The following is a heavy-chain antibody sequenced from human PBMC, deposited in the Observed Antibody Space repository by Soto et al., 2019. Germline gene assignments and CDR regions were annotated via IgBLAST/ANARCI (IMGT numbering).Heavy chain of an antibody. Sequence: GGSLRLSCATSGFTFSSYWMSWVRQAPGKGLEWVANIKQDGSEKNYVDSVEGRFTISRDNAKNSLYLQMNSLRVEDTAVYYCARGPPKSRPGHYWGQGTLVTVS. V-gene: IGHV3-7*03. CDR2: IKQDGSEK. J-gene: IGHJ4*02. CDR3: ARGPPKSRPGHY. CDR1: GFTFSSYW.